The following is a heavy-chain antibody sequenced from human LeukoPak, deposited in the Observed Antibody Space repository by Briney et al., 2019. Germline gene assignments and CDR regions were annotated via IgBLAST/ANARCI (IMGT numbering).Heavy chain of an antibody. J-gene: IGHJ4*02. V-gene: IGHV1-2*02. CDR1: GYSFTGYY. D-gene: IGHD4/OR15-4a*01. Sequence: ASVKVSCKAAGYSFTGYYIHWVRPAPGQGLEWMGWMNPHSGGTNYVKNFQGRVTMTRDTSISTAYVELSRLTSDGTPVYYCARDRIYGDDGVCDYWGQGTLVTVSS. CDR3: ARDRIYGDDGVCDY. CDR2: MNPHSGGT.